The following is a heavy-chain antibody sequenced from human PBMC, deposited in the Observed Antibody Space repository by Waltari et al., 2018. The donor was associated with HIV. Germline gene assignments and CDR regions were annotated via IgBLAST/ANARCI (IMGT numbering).Heavy chain of an antibody. D-gene: IGHD3-9*01. CDR3: ARASVLRYFDWLLDEDYGMDV. CDR1: GFTLSHSA. J-gene: IGHJ6*02. CDR2: ISYDGINK. Sequence: QVQLVESGGGVVQPGRSLRLSCGDSGFTLSHSAKQWVGQAPGKGLEWVAVISYDGINKYYTDSVKGRFTISRDNSRSTLYLQMNSLRAEDTALYYCARASVLRYFDWLLDEDYGMDVWGQGTTVTVSS. V-gene: IGHV3-30-3*01.